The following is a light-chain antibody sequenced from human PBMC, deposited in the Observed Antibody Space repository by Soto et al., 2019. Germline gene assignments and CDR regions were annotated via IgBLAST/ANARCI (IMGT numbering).Light chain of an antibody. V-gene: IGKV1-5*03. CDR3: QQYDDYPYT. CDR2: KAS. J-gene: IGKJ2*01. Sequence: DIQMTQSPSTLSASVGDRVTITCRASQSISSWLAWYQQKPGKAPKVLIYKASTLESGVPPRFSGSGSGTEFALTISSLQPGDVATYYCQQYDDYPYTFGQGTKLEIK. CDR1: QSISSW.